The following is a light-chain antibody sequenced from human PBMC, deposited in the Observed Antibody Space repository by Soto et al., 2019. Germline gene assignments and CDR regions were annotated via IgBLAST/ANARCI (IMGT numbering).Light chain of an antibody. Sequence: DIQMTQSPSSLCASVGDRVTITCRASQSISSYLNWYQQKPGKPPNLLIYKASTLASGVPSRFSGSGSGTEFTLTINSLQPDDFATYYCQQYHIYSGTFGQGTKVDI. J-gene: IGKJ1*01. CDR1: QSISSY. CDR3: QQYHIYSGT. CDR2: KAS. V-gene: IGKV1-5*03.